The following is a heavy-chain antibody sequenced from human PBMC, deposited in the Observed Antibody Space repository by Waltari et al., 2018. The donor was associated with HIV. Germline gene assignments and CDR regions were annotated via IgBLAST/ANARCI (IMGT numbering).Heavy chain of an antibody. J-gene: IGHJ4*02. Sequence: EVQLVESGGGLVKPGGSLRLSCAASGFTFSSYSMNWVRQGPGKGLEWVSSISSSSSYIYYADSEKGRFTISRYNAKNSLYQRVNGLRAEDTAVYYGARDGATGVYFDYWGQGTLVTVSS. CDR3: ARDGATGVYFDY. CDR1: GFTFSSYS. D-gene: IGHD7-27*01. CDR2: ISSSSSYI. V-gene: IGHV3-21*01.